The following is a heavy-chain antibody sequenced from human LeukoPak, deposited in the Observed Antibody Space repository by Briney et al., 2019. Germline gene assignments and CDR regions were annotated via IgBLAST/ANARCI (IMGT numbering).Heavy chain of an antibody. CDR2: ISWNSGGI. V-gene: IGHV3-9*01. Sequence: GRSLRLSCAASGFTFDDYAMHWVRQAPGKGLEWVSGISWNSGGIGYADSVKGRFTISRDNAKNSLYLQMNSLRAEDTAVYYCARDTYDFWSGGYYFDYWGQGTLVTVPS. J-gene: IGHJ4*02. D-gene: IGHD3-3*01. CDR1: GFTFDDYA. CDR3: ARDTYDFWSGGYYFDY.